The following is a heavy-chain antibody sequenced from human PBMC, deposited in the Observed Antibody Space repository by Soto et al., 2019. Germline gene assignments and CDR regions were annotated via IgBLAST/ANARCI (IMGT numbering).Heavy chain of an antibody. V-gene: IGHV3-23*04. CDR2: ISGSGTYS. CDR1: GFTFSSYG. CDR3: AKDQGRGIPGGFDAFDF. Sequence: VQLVESGGGVVQPGRSLRLSCAASGFTFSSYGMHWVRQAPGKGLEWVAAISGSGTYSYYADSLKGRFTISRDNSKKTVYLQMNSLRAEDTAVYYCAKDQGRGIPGGFDAFDFWGQGTMVTVCS. J-gene: IGHJ3*01. D-gene: IGHD3-16*01.